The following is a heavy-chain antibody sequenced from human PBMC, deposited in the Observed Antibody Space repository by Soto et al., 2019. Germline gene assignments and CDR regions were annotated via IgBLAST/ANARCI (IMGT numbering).Heavy chain of an antibody. D-gene: IGHD2-2*01. CDR1: GYTFTSYD. CDR2: MNPNSGNT. J-gene: IGHJ5*02. Sequence: GASVKVSCKASGYTFTSYDINWVRQATGQGLEWMGWMNPNSGNTGYAQKFQGRVTMTRNTSISTAYMELSSLRSEDTAVYCCARGPDVLVPAKAPGVNWFDPWGQGTLVTVSS. V-gene: IGHV1-8*01. CDR3: ARGPDVLVPAKAPGVNWFDP.